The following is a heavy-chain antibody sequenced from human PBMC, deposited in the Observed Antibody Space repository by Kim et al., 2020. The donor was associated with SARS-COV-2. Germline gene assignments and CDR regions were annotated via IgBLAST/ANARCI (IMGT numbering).Heavy chain of an antibody. CDR1: GFTFSSYA. J-gene: IGHJ6*02. CDR2: ISYDGSNK. Sequence: GGSLRLSCAASGFTFSSYAMHWVRQAPGKGLEWVAVISYDGSNKYYADSVKGRFTISRDNSKNTLYLQMNSLRAEDTAVYYCAREPGYMVRGVIITVRTWYGMDVWGPGTTVTVSS. D-gene: IGHD3-10*01. V-gene: IGHV3-30*04. CDR3: AREPGYMVRGVIITVRTWYGMDV.